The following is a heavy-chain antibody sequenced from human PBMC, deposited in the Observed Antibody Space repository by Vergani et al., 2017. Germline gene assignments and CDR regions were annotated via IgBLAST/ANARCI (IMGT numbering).Heavy chain of an antibody. Sequence: EVQLVESGGGLVQPGGSLRLSCAASGFTFSSYSMNWVRQAPGKGLEWVSYISSSSSTIYDADSVKCRVTISRDNAKNSLYLQMNSLRAEDTAVYYCARDLVAVRPYYFDYWGQGTLVTVSS. CDR3: ARDLVAVRPYYFDY. CDR2: ISSSSSTI. CDR1: GFTFSSYS. V-gene: IGHV3-48*01. J-gene: IGHJ4*02. D-gene: IGHD6-6*01.